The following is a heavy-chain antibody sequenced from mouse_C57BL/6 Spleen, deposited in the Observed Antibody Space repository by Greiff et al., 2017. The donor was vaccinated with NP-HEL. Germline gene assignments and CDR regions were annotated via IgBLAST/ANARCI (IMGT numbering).Heavy chain of an antibody. Sequence: DVKLQESGPGLVKPSQSLSLTCSVTGYSITSGYYWNWIRQFPGNKLEWMGYISYDGSNNYNPSLKNRISITRDTSKNQFFLKLNSVTTEDTATYYCAREGELGQGYFDYWGQGTALTVSS. D-gene: IGHD4-1*01. V-gene: IGHV3-6*01. CDR3: AREGELGQGYFDY. CDR2: ISYDGSN. CDR1: GYSITSGYY. J-gene: IGHJ2*01.